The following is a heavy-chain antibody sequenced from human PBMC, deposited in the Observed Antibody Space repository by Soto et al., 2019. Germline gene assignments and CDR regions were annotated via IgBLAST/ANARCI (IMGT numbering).Heavy chain of an antibody. D-gene: IGHD3-22*01. V-gene: IGHV1-3*01. J-gene: IGHJ6*02. CDR2: INAGNGNT. CDR3: ASAYYYDSSGYYIYYGMDV. CDR1: GYTFTSYA. Sequence: GASVKVSCKASGYTFTSYAMHWVRQAPGQRLEWMGWINAGNGNTKYSQKFQGRATITRDTSASTAYMELSSLRSEDTAVYYCASAYYYDSSGYYIYYGMDVWGQGTTVTVSS.